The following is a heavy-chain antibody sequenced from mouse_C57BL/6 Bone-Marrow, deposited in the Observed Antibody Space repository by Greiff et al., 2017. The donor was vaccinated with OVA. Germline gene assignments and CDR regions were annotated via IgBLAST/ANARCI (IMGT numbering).Heavy chain of an antibody. J-gene: IGHJ1*03. V-gene: IGHV14-4*01. CDR2: IDTENGDT. D-gene: IGHD1-1*01. Sequence: VQLQQSGAELVRPGASVKLSCTASGFNIKDDYMHWVRQRPEQGLERIGWIDTENGDTESALQFQGKATITADTSSNTAYLQLSSLTSEDPAVYYCTTVVYYDGSNGPWYCDVWGTGTTLTVSS. CDR3: TTVVYYDGSNGPWYCDV. CDR1: GFNIKDDY.